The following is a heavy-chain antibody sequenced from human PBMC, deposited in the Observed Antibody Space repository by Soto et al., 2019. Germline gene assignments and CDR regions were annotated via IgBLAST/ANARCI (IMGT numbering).Heavy chain of an antibody. V-gene: IGHV4-34*01. CDR2: INHSGST. D-gene: IGHD2-15*01. J-gene: IGHJ4*02. CDR3: ARGRSGGSCYSVFTSCGLTFDY. CDR1: GGSFSGYY. Sequence: QVQLQQWGAGLLKPSETLSLTCAVYGGSFSGYYWSWIRQPPGKGLEWIGEINHSGSTNYNPSLKSGVTTSVDTSKNQFSLKLSSVTAADTAVYYCARGRSGGSCYSVFTSCGLTFDYWGQGTLVTVSS.